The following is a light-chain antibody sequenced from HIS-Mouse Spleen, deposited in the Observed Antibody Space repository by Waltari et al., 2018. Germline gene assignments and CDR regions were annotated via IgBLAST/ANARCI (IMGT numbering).Light chain of an antibody. CDR2: EVS. J-gene: IGLJ2*01. CDR1: SSDVGGYNY. Sequence: QSALTQPPSASGSPGQSVTISCTGTSSDVGGYNYVSWYQQHPGKAPNLMSYEVSKRPSVVPDRFSGSKSGNTASLTVSGLQAEDEADYYCSSYAGSNNLFGGGTKLTVL. CDR3: SSYAGSNNL. V-gene: IGLV2-8*01.